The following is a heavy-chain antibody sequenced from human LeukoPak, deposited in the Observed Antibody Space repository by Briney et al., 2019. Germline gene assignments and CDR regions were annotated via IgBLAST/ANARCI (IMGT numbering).Heavy chain of an antibody. CDR3: ARGGYSSSWYPPSNWFDP. J-gene: IGHJ5*02. D-gene: IGHD6-13*01. CDR1: GGSLSSYY. V-gene: IGHV4-59*12. Sequence: SEPLSLPCTVSGGSLSSYYWSWIRQPPGKGLEWIAYIYYSGSTNYNPSLKSRVTISVDTSKNQFSLKLSSVTAADTAVYYCARGGYSSSWYPPSNWFDPWGQGTLVTVSS. CDR2: IYYSGST.